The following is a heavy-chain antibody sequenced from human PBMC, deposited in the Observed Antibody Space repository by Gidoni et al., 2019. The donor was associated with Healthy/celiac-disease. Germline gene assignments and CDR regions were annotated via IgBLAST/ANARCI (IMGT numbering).Heavy chain of an antibody. D-gene: IGHD6-19*01. V-gene: IGHV4-34*01. CDR2: INHSGST. Sequence: QVQLQQWGAGLLKPSETLSLTCAVYGGSFSGYYWIWIRQPPGKGLEWIGEINHSGSTNYNPSLKSRVTISVDTSKNQFSLKLSSVTAADTAVYYCARGLYSSGWYHAEYFQHWGQGTLVTVSS. CDR3: ARGLYSSGWYHAEYFQH. CDR1: GGSFSGYY. J-gene: IGHJ1*01.